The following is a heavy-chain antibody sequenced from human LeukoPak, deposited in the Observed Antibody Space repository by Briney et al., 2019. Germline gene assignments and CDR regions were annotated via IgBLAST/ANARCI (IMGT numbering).Heavy chain of an antibody. J-gene: IGHJ4*02. CDR1: GGSISSGGYS. V-gene: IGHV4-30-2*01. CDR2: IYHSGST. CDR3: ARDQVAAAGTWGVDY. D-gene: IGHD6-13*01. Sequence: PSETLSLTCAASGGSISSGGYSWSWIRQPPGKGLEWIGYIYHSGSTYYNPSLKSRVTKSVDRSKNQFSLKLSSVTAADTAVYYCARDQVAAAGTWGVDYWGQGTLVTVSS.